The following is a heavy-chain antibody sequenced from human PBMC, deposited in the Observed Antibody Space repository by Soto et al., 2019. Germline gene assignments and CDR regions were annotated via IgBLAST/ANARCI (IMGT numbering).Heavy chain of an antibody. CDR2: INPSGGST. V-gene: IGHV1-46*01. CDR3: ARDPSVEMATSTFDY. D-gene: IGHD5-12*01. CDR1: GYTFTSYY. J-gene: IGHJ4*02. Sequence: ASVKVSCKASGYTFTSYYMHWVRQAPGQGLEWMGIINPSGGSTSYAQKFQGRVTMTRDTSTSTVYMELSSLRSEDTAVYYCARDPSVEMATSTFDYWGQGTLVTVSS.